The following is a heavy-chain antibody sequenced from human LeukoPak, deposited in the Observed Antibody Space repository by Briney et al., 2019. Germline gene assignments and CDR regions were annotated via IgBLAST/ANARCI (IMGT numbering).Heavy chain of an antibody. D-gene: IGHD3-22*01. CDR1: GYTFTSYY. Sequence: ASVKVSCKASGYTFTSYYMHWVRQAPGQGLEWMGIINPSGGSTSYAQKFQGRATMTRDMSTSTVYMELSSLRSEDTAVYYCARAPSSGYSDNWFDPWGQGTLVTVSS. CDR2: INPSGGST. J-gene: IGHJ5*02. V-gene: IGHV1-46*01. CDR3: ARAPSSGYSDNWFDP.